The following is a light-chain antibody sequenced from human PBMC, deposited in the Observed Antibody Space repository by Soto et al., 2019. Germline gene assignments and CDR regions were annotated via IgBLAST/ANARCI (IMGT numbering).Light chain of an antibody. CDR2: EGT. CDR3: CSYAGSSTFV. Sequence: QSALTQPASVSGSPGQSITMSRTGTSSDVGSYNLVSWYQQHPGKAPKLMIYEGTKRPSGVSNRFSGSKSGTTASLTISGLQAEDEADYYCCSYAGSSTFVFGGGTKLTVL. CDR1: SSDVGSYNL. J-gene: IGLJ2*01. V-gene: IGLV2-23*03.